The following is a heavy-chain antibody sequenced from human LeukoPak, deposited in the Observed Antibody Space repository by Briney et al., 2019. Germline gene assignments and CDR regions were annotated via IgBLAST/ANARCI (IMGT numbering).Heavy chain of an antibody. CDR1: GFSFDAHA. CDR3: AKRSGSPHNFDY. V-gene: IGHV3-43*02. D-gene: IGHD1-14*01. J-gene: IGHJ4*02. CDR2: ISGDGGTT. Sequence: GGSLRLSCAASGFSFDAHAMNWVRQAPGKPLEWVSLISGDGGTTHYADSVKGRFTISRDNSRNSLYLQMKCLRTEDTALYYCAKRSGSPHNFDYWGRGTLVTVSS.